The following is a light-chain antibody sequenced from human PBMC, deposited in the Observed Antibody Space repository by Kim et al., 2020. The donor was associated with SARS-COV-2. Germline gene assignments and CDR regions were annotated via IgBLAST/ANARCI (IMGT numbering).Light chain of an antibody. CDR3: LQHKSYPWT. Sequence: ASVGDRVTITCRASQDIGNDLGWHQQKPGKAPRRLIYAASSLQSGVPSRFSGSGSGTEFSLTISNLEPEDFATYYCLQHKSYPWTFGQGTKVDIK. J-gene: IGKJ1*01. V-gene: IGKV1-17*02. CDR1: QDIGND. CDR2: AAS.